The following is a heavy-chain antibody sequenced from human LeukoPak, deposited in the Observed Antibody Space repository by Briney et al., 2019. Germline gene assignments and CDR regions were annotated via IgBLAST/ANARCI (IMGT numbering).Heavy chain of an antibody. CDR1: GFTFSSYS. CDR3: AREEWLRFSFGAFDI. J-gene: IGHJ3*02. D-gene: IGHD5-12*01. V-gene: IGHV3-48*01. CDR2: ISSSSSTI. Sequence: GFPRLSCAASGFTFSSYSMNWVRQAPGKGLGWVSYISSSSSTIYDADSVKGRFTISRDNAKNSLYLQMNSLRAEDTAVYYCAREEWLRFSFGAFDIWGQGTMVTVSS.